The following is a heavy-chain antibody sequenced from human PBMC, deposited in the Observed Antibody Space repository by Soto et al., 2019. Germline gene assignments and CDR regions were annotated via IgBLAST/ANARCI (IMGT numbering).Heavy chain of an antibody. CDR2: IWYDGSNK. CDR3: ARGLNTAMVYYYYGMDV. V-gene: IGHV3-33*01. J-gene: IGHJ6*02. CDR1: GFTFSSYG. D-gene: IGHD5-18*01. Sequence: GGSLRLSCAASGFTFSSYGMHWVRQAPGKGLEWVAVIWYDGSNKYYADSVKGRFTISRDNSKNTLYLQMNSLRAEDTAVYYCARGLNTAMVYYYYGMDVWGQGTTVTVPS.